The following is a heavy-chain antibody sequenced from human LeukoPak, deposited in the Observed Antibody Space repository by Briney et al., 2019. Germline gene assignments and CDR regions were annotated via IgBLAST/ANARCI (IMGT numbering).Heavy chain of an antibody. CDR1: GFTFSNYD. J-gene: IGHJ4*02. CDR2: IGTAGDT. Sequence: GGSLRLSCAASGFTFSNYDMHWVRQPTGKGLEWVSGIGTAGDTYYPDSVKGRFTISRENAKNSLYLQMNSLRAEDTAVYCCARDRPDYGAERFAYWGQGTLVTVSS. V-gene: IGHV3-13*04. CDR3: ARDRPDYGAERFAY. D-gene: IGHD4-17*01.